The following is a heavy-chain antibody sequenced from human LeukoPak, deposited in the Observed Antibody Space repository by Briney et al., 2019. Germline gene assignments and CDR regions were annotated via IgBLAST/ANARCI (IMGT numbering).Heavy chain of an antibody. J-gene: IGHJ4*02. Sequence: PGRSLRLSCAASGFIFDDYAMHWVRQAPGRGLEWVSYIGNTGRTIYYVDSVKGRFTVSRDNAKNSLYLQMNSLRAEDTAIYYCVRGDRYFFDYWGQGTLVTVSS. D-gene: IGHD1-14*01. CDR3: VRGDRYFFDY. CDR1: GFIFDDYA. V-gene: IGHV3-48*03. CDR2: IGNTGRTI.